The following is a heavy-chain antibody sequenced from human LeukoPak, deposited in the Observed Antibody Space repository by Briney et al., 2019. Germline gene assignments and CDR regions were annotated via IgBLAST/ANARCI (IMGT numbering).Heavy chain of an antibody. CDR3: ARTVRGSGSYPLYYFDY. J-gene: IGHJ4*02. CDR1: GGTFSSYA. Sequence: RASVKVSCKASGGTFSSYAISWVRQAPGQGLEWMGGIIPIFGTANYAQKFQGRVTITADESTSTAYMELSSLRSEDTAVYYCARTVRGSGSYPLYYFDYWGQGTLVTVSS. V-gene: IGHV1-69*13. D-gene: IGHD3-10*01. CDR2: IIPIFGTA.